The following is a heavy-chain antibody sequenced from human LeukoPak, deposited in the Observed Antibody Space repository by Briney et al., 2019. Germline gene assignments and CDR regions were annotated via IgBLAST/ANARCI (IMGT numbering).Heavy chain of an antibody. D-gene: IGHD6-13*01. J-gene: IGHJ6*02. CDR1: GGTFSSYA. V-gene: IGHV7-4-1*02. CDR2: INTNTGNP. CDR3: AREVAAAGTYYYYYYGMDV. Sequence: ASVKVSCKASGGTFSSYAMNWVRQAPGQGLEWMGWINTNTGNPTYAQGFTGRFVFSLDTSVSTAYLQISSLKAEDTAVYYCAREVAAAGTYYYYYYGMDVWGQGTTVTVSS.